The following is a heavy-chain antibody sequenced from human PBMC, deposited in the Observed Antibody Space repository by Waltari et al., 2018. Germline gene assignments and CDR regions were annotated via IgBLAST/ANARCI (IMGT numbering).Heavy chain of an antibody. CDR2: INPSGGST. CDR1: GYTFTSYY. Sequence: QVQLVQSRAEVKKPGASVKVSCKASGYTFTSYYMHWVRQAPGQGLEWMGIINPSGGSTSYAQKFQGRVPMTRDTSTSTVYMELSSLRSEDTAVYYCARDGSSWCFDYWGQGTLVTVSS. CDR3: ARDGSSWCFDY. D-gene: IGHD6-13*01. J-gene: IGHJ4*02. V-gene: IGHV1-46*01.